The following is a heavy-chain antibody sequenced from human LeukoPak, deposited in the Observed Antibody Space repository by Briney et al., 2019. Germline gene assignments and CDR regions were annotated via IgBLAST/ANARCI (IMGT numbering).Heavy chain of an antibody. J-gene: IGHJ4*02. CDR2: ISSNGGST. Sequence: GGSLRLSCSASGFTFSGYAMHWVRQAPGKGLEYVSAISSNGGSTYYADSVKGRFTISRDNSKNTLYLQMSSLRAEDTAVYYCVKGGRGYSYGYWSDYWGQGTLVTVSS. CDR1: GFTFSGYA. D-gene: IGHD5-18*01. V-gene: IGHV3-64D*06. CDR3: VKGGRGYSYGYWSDY.